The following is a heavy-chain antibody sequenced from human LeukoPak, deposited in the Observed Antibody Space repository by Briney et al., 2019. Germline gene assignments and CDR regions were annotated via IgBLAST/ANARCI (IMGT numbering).Heavy chain of an antibody. Sequence: GGSLRLSCAASGFTFSSHAMSWVRQAPGKGREWVSAISGSGGSTYYADSVKGRFTISRDNSKNTLYLQMNSLRAEDTAVYYCAKDYDSSGYLMGCWGQGTLVTVSS. V-gene: IGHV3-23*01. J-gene: IGHJ4*02. CDR1: GFTFSSHA. CDR2: ISGSGGST. CDR3: AKDYDSSGYLMGC. D-gene: IGHD3-22*01.